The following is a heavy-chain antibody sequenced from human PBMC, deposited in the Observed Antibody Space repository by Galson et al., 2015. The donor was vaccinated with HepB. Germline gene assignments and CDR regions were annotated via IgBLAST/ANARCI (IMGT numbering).Heavy chain of an antibody. CDR1: GFTFSDYY. CDR3: ARDRDAERTDY. D-gene: IGHD3-10*01. J-gene: IGHJ4*02. Sequence: SLRLSCAASGFTFSDYYMSWIRQAPGKGLEWVSYISSSSSYTNDADSVKGRFTISRDNAKNSLYLQMNNLRAEDTAVYYCARDRDAERTDYWGQGTLVTVSS. V-gene: IGHV3-11*05. CDR2: ISSSSSYT.